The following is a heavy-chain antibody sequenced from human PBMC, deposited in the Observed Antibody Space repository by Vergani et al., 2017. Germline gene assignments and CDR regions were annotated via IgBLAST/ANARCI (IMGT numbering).Heavy chain of an antibody. D-gene: IGHD6-19*01. CDR1: GFTFSSYA. V-gene: IGHV3-23*03. J-gene: IGHJ1*01. CDR3: AKGGSSGWSEYFQH. Sequence: EVQLLESGGGLVQPGGSLRLSCAASGFTFSSYAMSWVRQAPGKGLEWVSVIYSGGSSTYYADSVKGRFTISRDNSKNTLYLQMNSLRAEDTAVYYCAKGGSSGWSEYFQHWGQGTLVTVSS. CDR2: IYSGGSST.